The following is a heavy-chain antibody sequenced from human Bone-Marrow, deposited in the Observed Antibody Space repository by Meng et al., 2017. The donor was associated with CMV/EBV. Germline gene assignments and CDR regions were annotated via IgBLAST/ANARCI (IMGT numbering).Heavy chain of an antibody. D-gene: IGHD3-16*01. CDR3: AKDWGPSDHYRFDY. CDR1: GFTFSSYW. Sequence: GESLKISCAASGFTFSSYWMSWVRQTPGKGLEWVANIKQDGSEKYYVDSVKDRFTISRDNGKNSLFLQMNSLRAEDTAVYYCAKDWGPSDHYRFDYWGQGTLVTVSS. CDR2: IKQDGSEK. J-gene: IGHJ4*02. V-gene: IGHV3-7*01.